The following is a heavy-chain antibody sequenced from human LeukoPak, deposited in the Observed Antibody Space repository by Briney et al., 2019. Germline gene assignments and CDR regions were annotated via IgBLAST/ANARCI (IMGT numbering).Heavy chain of an antibody. CDR2: ISSSGSTI. Sequence: GGSLRLSCAASGFTFSSYEMNWVRQAPGKGLEWVSYISSSGSTIYYADSVKGRFTISRDNAKNSLYLQMNSLRAEDTAVYYCARAKGKYFDWLSLFDYWGQGTLVTVSS. CDR3: ARAKGKYFDWLSLFDY. CDR1: GFTFSSYE. J-gene: IGHJ4*02. D-gene: IGHD3-9*01. V-gene: IGHV3-48*03.